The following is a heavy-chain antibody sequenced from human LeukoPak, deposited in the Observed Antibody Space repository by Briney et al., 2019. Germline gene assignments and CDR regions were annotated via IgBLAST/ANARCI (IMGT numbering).Heavy chain of an antibody. CDR3: ARAGIAARQYYFDY. D-gene: IGHD6-6*01. CDR1: GFTFSSYE. Sequence: GGSLRLSCAASGFTFSSYEMNWVRQAPGKGLEWVSYISSSGSTIYYADSVKGRFTISRDNAKNSLYLQMNSLRAEDTAVYYCARAGIAARQYYFDYWGQGTLVTVSS. J-gene: IGHJ4*02. CDR2: ISSSGSTI. V-gene: IGHV3-48*03.